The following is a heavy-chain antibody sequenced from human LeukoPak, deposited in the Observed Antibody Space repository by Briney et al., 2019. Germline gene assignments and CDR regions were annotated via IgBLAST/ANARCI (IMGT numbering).Heavy chain of an antibody. CDR2: IYTSGST. CDR3: AREPGNYDFWSGYYSHYYYYMDV. V-gene: IGHV4-4*07. J-gene: IGHJ6*03. CDR1: GGSISSYY. Sequence: SETLPLTCTVSGGSISSYYWSWIRQPAGKGLEWIGRIYTSGSTNYNPSLKSRVTMSVDTSKNQFSLKLSSVTAADTAVYYCAREPGNYDFWSGYYSHYYYYMDVWGKGTTVTVSS. D-gene: IGHD3-3*01.